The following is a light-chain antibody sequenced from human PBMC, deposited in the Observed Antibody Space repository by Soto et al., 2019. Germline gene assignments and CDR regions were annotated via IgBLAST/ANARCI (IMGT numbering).Light chain of an antibody. CDR3: GTWDSSLSAGV. CDR2: GSN. Sequence: QSVLTQPPSVSAAPGQKVTISCSGSSSNIENNYVSWYQQLPGTAPKLLIYGSNKRPSGIPDRFSGSKSGTSATLGITGLQAGDEADYYCGTWDSSLSAGVFGGGSKLTVL. CDR1: SSNIENNY. V-gene: IGLV1-51*01. J-gene: IGLJ2*01.